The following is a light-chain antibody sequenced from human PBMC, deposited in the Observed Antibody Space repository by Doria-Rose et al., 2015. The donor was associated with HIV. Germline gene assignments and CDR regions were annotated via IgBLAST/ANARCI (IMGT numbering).Light chain of an antibody. Sequence: EIVLTQSPGTLSLSPGERATLSCRASQSFSSTYLAWYQQNPGQAPSLLIYDGSTRATGIPGRFSASGSGADFTLTINRLEPEDFALYYCHQYGTSWTFGQGTKVEI. J-gene: IGKJ1*01. V-gene: IGKV3-20*01. CDR3: HQYGTSWT. CDR2: DGS. CDR1: QSFSSTY.